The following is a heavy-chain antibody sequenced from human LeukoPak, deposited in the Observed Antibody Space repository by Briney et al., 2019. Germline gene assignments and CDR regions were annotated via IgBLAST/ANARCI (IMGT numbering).Heavy chain of an antibody. D-gene: IGHD2-15*01. CDR3: ARERRAVVASPYYMDV. Sequence: SETLSLTCTVSGGSINTYYWSWIRQPPGKGLEWIGYISYSGSTKYNPSFESRVTITVDTSKNQFSLKLSSVTAADTAVYYCARERRAVVASPYYMDVWGKGTTVTVSS. J-gene: IGHJ6*03. CDR2: ISYSGST. V-gene: IGHV4-59*01. CDR1: GGSINTYY.